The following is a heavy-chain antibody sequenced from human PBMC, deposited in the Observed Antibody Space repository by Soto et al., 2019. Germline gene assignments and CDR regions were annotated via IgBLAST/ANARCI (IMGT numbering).Heavy chain of an antibody. Sequence: PSETLSLTCTVCGGSITSSSYYWGWIRQSPGKGLEWIGYIYYSGSTNYNPSLKSRATISVDTSKNQFSLKLSSVTAADTAVYNCARGRIQLWYPFDYWGQGTLVTVSS. CDR1: GGSITSSSYY. J-gene: IGHJ4*02. CDR3: ARGRIQLWYPFDY. CDR2: IYYSGST. D-gene: IGHD5-18*01. V-gene: IGHV4-61*05.